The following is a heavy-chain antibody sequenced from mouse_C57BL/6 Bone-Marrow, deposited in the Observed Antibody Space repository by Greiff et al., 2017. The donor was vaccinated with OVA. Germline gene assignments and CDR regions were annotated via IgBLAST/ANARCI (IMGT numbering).Heavy chain of an antibody. CDR3: ASYGYDGAY. J-gene: IGHJ3*01. CDR2: IYPRSGNT. V-gene: IGHV1-81*01. CDR1: GYTFTSYG. D-gene: IGHD2-2*01. Sequence: LQQSGAELARPGASVKLSCKASGYTFTSYGISWVKQRTGQGLEWIGEIYPRSGNTYYNEKFKGKATLTADKSSSTAYMELRSLTSEDSAVYFCASYGYDGAYWGQGTLVTVSA.